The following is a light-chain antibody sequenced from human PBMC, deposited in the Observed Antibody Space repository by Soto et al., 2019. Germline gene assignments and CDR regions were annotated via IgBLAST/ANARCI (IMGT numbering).Light chain of an antibody. CDR2: EVT. J-gene: IGLJ2*01. CDR3: SSYTMSTTLGV. Sequence: QSALTQPASVSGSPGQSITISCTGTNSDVGGYNFVSWYQLHPGKAPKLIIYEVTNRPFGVSNRFSGSKSGNTASLTISGLQAEDEADYYCSSYTMSTTLGVFGGGTQLTVL. CDR1: NSDVGGYNF. V-gene: IGLV2-14*01.